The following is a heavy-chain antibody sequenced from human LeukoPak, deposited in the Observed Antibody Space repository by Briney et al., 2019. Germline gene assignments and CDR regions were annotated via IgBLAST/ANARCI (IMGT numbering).Heavy chain of an antibody. CDR3: ARSLYDILTGFYYYYGMDV. V-gene: IGHV6-1*01. CDR2: TYYRSKWYN. J-gene: IGHJ6*02. Sequence: SQTLSLTCAISGDSVSSNCAAWNWIRQSPSRGLEWLGRTYYRSKWYNDYAVSVKGRITINPDTSKNQFSLQLNSVTPEDTAVYYCARSLYDILTGFYYYYGMDVWGQGTTVTVSS. CDR1: GDSVSSNCAA. D-gene: IGHD3-9*01.